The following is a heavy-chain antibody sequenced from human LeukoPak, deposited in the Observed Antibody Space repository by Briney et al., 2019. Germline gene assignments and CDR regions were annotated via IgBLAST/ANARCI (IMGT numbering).Heavy chain of an antibody. Sequence: GSLRLSCAASGFAVSSNYLSWVRQAPGKGLEWVSTIYSGGSTYYADSVTGRFTISRDNSKNTLYLQMNSLRADDTAVYYCARDGAVLTGYYDYWGQGTLVTVSS. CDR2: IYSGGST. V-gene: IGHV3-66*01. CDR3: ARDGAVLTGYYDY. D-gene: IGHD3-9*01. J-gene: IGHJ4*02. CDR1: GFAVSSNY.